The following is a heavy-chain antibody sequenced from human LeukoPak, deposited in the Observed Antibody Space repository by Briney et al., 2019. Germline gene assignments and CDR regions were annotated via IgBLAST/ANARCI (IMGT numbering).Heavy chain of an antibody. CDR1: GFTLSNYD. CDR3: ARGVQADGAAGDAFDI. J-gene: IGHJ3*02. CDR2: IRYDGSNQ. V-gene: IGHV3-30*02. Sequence: GGSLRLSCAVSGFTLSNYDIYWIRQAPGKGLEWATFIRYDGSNQYYADSVKGRFTISRDNAKNSLYLQMNSLRAEDTAVYYCARGVQADGAAGDAFDIWGQGTMVTVSS. D-gene: IGHD3-10*01.